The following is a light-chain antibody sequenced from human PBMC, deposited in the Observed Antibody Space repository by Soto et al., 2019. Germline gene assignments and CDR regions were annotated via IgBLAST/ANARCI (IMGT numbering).Light chain of an antibody. CDR3: STYAGSNSRYV. J-gene: IGLJ1*01. CDR1: SSDVGGYNF. CDR2: EVN. Sequence: QSVLTQPPSASGSPGQSVTISCTGTSSDVGGYNFVSWYQQHPGKAPKLIILEVNKRPSGVPDRFSGSKSGNTASLTVSGLQADDEADYYCSTYAGSNSRYVFGTGTKLTVL. V-gene: IGLV2-8*01.